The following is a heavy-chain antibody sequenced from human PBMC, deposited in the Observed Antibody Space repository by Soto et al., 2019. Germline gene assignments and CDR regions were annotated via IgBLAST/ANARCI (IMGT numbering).Heavy chain of an antibody. J-gene: IGHJ4*02. D-gene: IGHD3-22*01. V-gene: IGHV1-18*04. CDR3: ARDRGGGYYYDSSGPYYFDY. CDR2: ISAYNGNT. CDR1: CYTFTSYG. Sequence: ASVKVSCQASCYTFTSYGISWVRQAPGQGLEWMGWISAYNGNTNYAQKLQGRVTMTTDTSTSTAYMELRSLRSDDTAVYYCARDRGGGYYYDSSGPYYFDYWGQGTLVTVSS.